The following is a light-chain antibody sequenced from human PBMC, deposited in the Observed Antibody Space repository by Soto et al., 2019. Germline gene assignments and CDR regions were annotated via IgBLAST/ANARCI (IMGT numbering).Light chain of an antibody. CDR2: DAS. Sequence: EIVLTQSPATRSLSPVERATLSCRASQSVSSYLAWYQQKPGQAPRLLIYDASNRATGIPARFSGSGSGTDFTLTISSLEPEDFAVYYCQQRSNWPPITFGQGTRLEIK. J-gene: IGKJ5*01. CDR3: QQRSNWPPIT. CDR1: QSVSSY. V-gene: IGKV3-11*01.